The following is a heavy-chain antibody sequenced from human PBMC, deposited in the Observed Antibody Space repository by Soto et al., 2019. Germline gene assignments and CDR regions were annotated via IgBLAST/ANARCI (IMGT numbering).Heavy chain of an antibody. D-gene: IGHD3-10*01. CDR2: IYYSGST. Sequence: PAETLSLTCTVSGGSISSYYWSWIRRPPGKGLEGIGYIYYSGSTNYNPSLKSRLHIPVDPSKHQFSLQLSSVTAADTAVYSCARDRVPMVRGNSLASYYYSYSGMDVWGPGTTVNVSS. V-gene: IGHV4-59*01. J-gene: IGHJ6*02. CDR1: GGSISSYY. CDR3: ARDRVPMVRGNSLASYYYSYSGMDV.